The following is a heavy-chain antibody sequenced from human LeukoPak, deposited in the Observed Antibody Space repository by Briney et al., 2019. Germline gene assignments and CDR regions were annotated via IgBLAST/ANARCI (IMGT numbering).Heavy chain of an antibody. D-gene: IGHD3-16*02. V-gene: IGHV4-59*01. Sequence: SEGLSLTSTEPRGSIITYYWCWIREPPGKGLEWICYIYYTGSTSYNTSLRSRVTISLDTYKSQLSLRLKSVTAPDTAVYYCARLIGLGEVSPYFDSWGQGRLVTVSS. CDR3: ARLIGLGEVSPYFDS. CDR1: RGSIITYY. CDR2: IYYTGST. J-gene: IGHJ4*02.